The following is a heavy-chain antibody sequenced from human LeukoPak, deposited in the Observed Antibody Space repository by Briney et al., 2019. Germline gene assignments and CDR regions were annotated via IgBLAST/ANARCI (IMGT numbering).Heavy chain of an antibody. J-gene: IGHJ5*02. V-gene: IGHV4-4*07. D-gene: IGHD4-17*01. Sequence: SETLSLTCTVSGNSFCDYYWSWIRQPAGKGLEWIGRIYTSGSTTYNPSLKSRVTMSVDTSKSQFSLNLMSVTAADTAVYYCTRDTGTTGEVKFDPWGQGTLVTVSS. CDR2: IYTSGST. CDR3: TRDTGTTGEVKFDP. CDR1: GNSFCDYY.